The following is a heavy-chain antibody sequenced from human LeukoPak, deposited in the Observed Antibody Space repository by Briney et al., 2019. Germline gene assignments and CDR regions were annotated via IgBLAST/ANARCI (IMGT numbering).Heavy chain of an antibody. Sequence: SETLSLTCAVYGGSFSGYYWSWIRQPPGKGLEWIGEINHSGSTNYNPSLKSRVTMSVDTSKNQFSLKLSSVTAADTAVYYCARGAVADYYYYYMDVWGKGTTVTISS. D-gene: IGHD6-19*01. CDR2: INHSGST. CDR3: ARGAVADYYYYYMDV. J-gene: IGHJ6*03. CDR1: GGSFSGYY. V-gene: IGHV4-34*01.